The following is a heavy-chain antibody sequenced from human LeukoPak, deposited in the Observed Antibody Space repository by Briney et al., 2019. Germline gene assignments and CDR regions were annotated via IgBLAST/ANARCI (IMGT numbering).Heavy chain of an antibody. D-gene: IGHD5-12*01. V-gene: IGHV1-69*05. Sequence: SVKVSCKASGGTFSSYAISWVRQAPGQGLEWMGGIIPIFGTANYAQKFQGRVTITTDESTSTAYMELSSLRSEDTAVYYCASLVATPDYYYYMDVWGKGTTVTVSS. CDR2: IIPIFGTA. CDR3: ASLVATPDYYYYMDV. CDR1: GGTFSSYA. J-gene: IGHJ6*03.